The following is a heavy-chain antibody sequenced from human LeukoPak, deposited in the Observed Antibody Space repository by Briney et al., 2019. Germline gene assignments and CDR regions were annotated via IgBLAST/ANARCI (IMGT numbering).Heavy chain of an antibody. CDR1: GFTVSINY. D-gene: IGHD3-3*01. J-gene: IGHJ4*02. CDR2: IYSGGST. CDR3: ARVSEDDVPGGY. Sequence: PGGSLRLSCAASGFTVSINYMSWVRQAPGKGLEWVSVIYSGGSTYYADSVKGRFTISRDNSKNTLYLQMNSLRAEDKAVYYCARVSEDDVPGGYWGQGTLVTVSS. V-gene: IGHV3-53*01.